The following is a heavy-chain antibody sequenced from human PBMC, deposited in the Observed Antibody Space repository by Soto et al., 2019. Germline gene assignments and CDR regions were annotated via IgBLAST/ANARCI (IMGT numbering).Heavy chain of an antibody. Sequence: SETLSLTCTVSGGSVSSGSYYWSWIRQPPGKGLEWIGYIYYSGSTNYNPSLKSRVTISVDTSKNQFSLKLSSVTAADTAVYYCARVARSGGNRPIRDYYFDYWGQGTLVTVSS. D-gene: IGHD2-15*01. CDR1: GGSVSSGSYY. V-gene: IGHV4-61*01. J-gene: IGHJ4*02. CDR3: ARVARSGGNRPIRDYYFDY. CDR2: IYYSGST.